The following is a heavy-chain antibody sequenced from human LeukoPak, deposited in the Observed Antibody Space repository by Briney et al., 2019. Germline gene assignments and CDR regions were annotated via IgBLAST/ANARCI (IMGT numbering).Heavy chain of an antibody. CDR1: GFTFSNAW. J-gene: IGHJ4*02. CDR3: TTEAYYYDSGAIKYFDY. Sequence: PGGSLRLSCAASGFTFSNAWMSWVRQAPGKGLEWVGRIKSKTDGGATHYAAPVKGRFTIARDDSKNTLYLQMNSLKTEDTAVYYCTTEAYYYDSGAIKYFDYWGQETLVTVSS. D-gene: IGHD3-22*01. CDR2: IKSKTDGGAT. V-gene: IGHV3-15*01.